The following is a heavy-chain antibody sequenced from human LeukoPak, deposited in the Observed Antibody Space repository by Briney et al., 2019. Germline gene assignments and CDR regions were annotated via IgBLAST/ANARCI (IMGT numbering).Heavy chain of an antibody. CDR1: GGSISSGSYY. V-gene: IGHV4-61*02. CDR2: IYTSGST. J-gene: IGHJ6*03. Sequence: PSQTLSLTCTVSGGSISSGSYYWSWIRQPAGKGLEWIGRIYTSGSTNYNPSLKSRVTMSVDTSKNQFSLKLSSVTAADTAVYYCARDRRYDSSGYYSTGYYYYMDVWGKGTTVTVSS. CDR3: ARDRRYDSSGYYSTGYYYYMDV. D-gene: IGHD3-22*01.